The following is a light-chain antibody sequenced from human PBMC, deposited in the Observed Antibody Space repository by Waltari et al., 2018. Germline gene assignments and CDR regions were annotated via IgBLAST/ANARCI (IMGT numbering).Light chain of an antibody. CDR2: DVS. CDR3: SSYTTTNNWV. Sequence: QSALTQPASVSGSPGQSITISCTGTISDVGAYNYVSWYQQHPGKAPKLMIYDVSNRPSGGSNRFSGSKSGNTASLTISGLQAEDEADYYCSSYTTTNNWVFGGGTKLTVL. V-gene: IGLV2-14*01. J-gene: IGLJ3*02. CDR1: ISDVGAYNY.